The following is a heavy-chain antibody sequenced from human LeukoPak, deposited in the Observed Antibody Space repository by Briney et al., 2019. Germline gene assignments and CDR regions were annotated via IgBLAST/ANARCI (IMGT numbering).Heavy chain of an antibody. V-gene: IGHV4-31*03. J-gene: IGHJ6*02. CDR3: ARSQLPYYYYYGMDV. Sequence: SQTLSLTCTVSGGSISSGGYYRSWIRQHPGKGLEWIGYIYYSGSTYYNPSLKSRVTISVDTSKNQFSLKLSSVTAADTAVYYCARSQLPYYYYYGMDVWGQGTTVTVSS. CDR1: GGSISSGGYY. CDR2: IYYSGST. D-gene: IGHD2-2*01.